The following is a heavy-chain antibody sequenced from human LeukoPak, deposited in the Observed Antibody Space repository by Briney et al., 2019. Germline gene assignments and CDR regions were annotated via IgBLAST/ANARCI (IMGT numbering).Heavy chain of an antibody. J-gene: IGHJ4*02. V-gene: IGHV1-69*13. D-gene: IGHD3-3*01. CDR2: IIPIFGTA. Sequence: ASVKVSCKASGYTFTGYYMHWVRQAPGQGLEWMGGIIPIFGTANYAQKFQGRVTITADESTSTAYMELSSLRSEDTAVYYCATDYDFWSGPPRVWGQGTLVTVSS. CDR3: ATDYDFWSGPPRV. CDR1: GYTFTGYY.